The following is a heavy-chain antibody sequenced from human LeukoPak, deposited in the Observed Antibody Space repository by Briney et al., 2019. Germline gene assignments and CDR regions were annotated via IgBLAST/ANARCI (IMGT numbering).Heavy chain of an antibody. J-gene: IGHJ4*02. Sequence: GGSLRLSCLAAGFTFNIYPMTWVRQSPGKGLEWVSTIGTSGDTYYADSVKGRFPISRDYSKDTLYLQMHSLGAEDTAVYYCAKSRIVDRRGYFDYWGQGTLVTVSS. CDR2: IGTSGDT. D-gene: IGHD2-15*01. CDR3: AKSRIVDRRGYFDY. CDR1: GFTFNIYP. V-gene: IGHV3-23*01.